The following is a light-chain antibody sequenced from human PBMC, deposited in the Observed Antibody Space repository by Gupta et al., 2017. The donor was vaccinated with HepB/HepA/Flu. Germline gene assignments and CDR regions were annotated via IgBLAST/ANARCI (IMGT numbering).Light chain of an antibody. J-gene: IGKJ2*03. CDR2: GAS. CDR3: QQSYTTPTS. CDR1: QSINIY. Sequence: DTQMTQSPSSLSASVGDRVTITCRARQSINIYLNWYQQKPGKAPQLLIYGASKLQSGVPSRFSGRGSGTAFTLTISSLQPEDFGTYYCQQSYTTPTSFGHGTKLEIK. V-gene: IGKV1-39*01.